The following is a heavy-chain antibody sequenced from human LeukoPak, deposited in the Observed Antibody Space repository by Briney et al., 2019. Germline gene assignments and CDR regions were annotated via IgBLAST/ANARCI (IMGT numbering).Heavy chain of an antibody. Sequence: PSETLSLTCTVSGGSISSYYRSWIRQPAGKGLEWIGRIYTSGSTNYNPSLKSRVTMSVDTSKNQFSLKLSSVTAADTAVYYCARENSPATGNDAFDIWGQGTMVTVSS. CDR1: GGSISSYY. J-gene: IGHJ3*02. V-gene: IGHV4-4*07. D-gene: IGHD1-1*01. CDR2: IYTSGST. CDR3: ARENSPATGNDAFDI.